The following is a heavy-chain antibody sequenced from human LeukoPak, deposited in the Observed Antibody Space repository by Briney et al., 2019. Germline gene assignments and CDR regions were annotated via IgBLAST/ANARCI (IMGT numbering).Heavy chain of an antibody. CDR1: GGSISSYY. Sequence: PSETLSLTCTVSGGSISSYYWSWIRQPPGKGLEWIGYIYYSGSTNYNPSLKSRVTISADTSKNQFSLKLSSVTAADTAVYYCAREGTGINYFDYWGQGTLVTVSS. J-gene: IGHJ4*02. CDR2: IYYSGST. CDR3: AREGTGINYFDY. D-gene: IGHD1-1*01. V-gene: IGHV4-59*01.